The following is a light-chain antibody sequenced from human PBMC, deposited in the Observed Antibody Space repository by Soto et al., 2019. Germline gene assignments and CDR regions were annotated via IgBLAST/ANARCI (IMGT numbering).Light chain of an antibody. CDR3: GAWDYSQSAVL. Sequence: QSVLTQPPSVSAAPGQKVTISCTGSSSNIGNHHVSWYQQLPGTAPKLLIYENNKRPSGIPDRFSGSKSGTSATLGITGLQTGDEADYYCGAWDYSQSAVLFGGGTKLTVL. CDR1: SSNIGNHH. CDR2: ENN. J-gene: IGLJ2*01. V-gene: IGLV1-51*02.